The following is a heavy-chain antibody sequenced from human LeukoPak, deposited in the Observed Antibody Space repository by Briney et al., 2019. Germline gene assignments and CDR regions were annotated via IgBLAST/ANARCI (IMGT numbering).Heavy chain of an antibody. V-gene: IGHV4-61*01. CDR2: IYYSGST. CDR1: GGSVSSGSYY. D-gene: IGHD3-3*01. Sequence: SETLSLTCTVPGGSVSSGSYYWSWIRQPPGKGLEWIGYIYYSGSTNYNPSLKSRVTISVDTSKNQFSLKLSSVTAADTAVYYCASGRSFWSGYYYGDYYYYYGMDVWGQGTTVTVSS. J-gene: IGHJ6*02. CDR3: ASGRSFWSGYYYGDYYYYYGMDV.